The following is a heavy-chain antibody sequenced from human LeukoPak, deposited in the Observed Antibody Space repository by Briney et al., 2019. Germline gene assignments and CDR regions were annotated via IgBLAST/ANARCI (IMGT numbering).Heavy chain of an antibody. D-gene: IGHD3/OR15-3a*01. V-gene: IGHV3-74*01. CDR3: ARDVRYGLNY. CDR2: INGDGSST. CDR1: GFTFSSTW. Sequence: GGSLRLSCATSGFTFSSTWMHWVRQAPGKGLVWVSHINGDGSSTTYADSVKGRFTMSRDNTKNTLYLQMNSLRAEDTAVYYYARDVRYGLNYWGQGTLVTVSS. J-gene: IGHJ4*02.